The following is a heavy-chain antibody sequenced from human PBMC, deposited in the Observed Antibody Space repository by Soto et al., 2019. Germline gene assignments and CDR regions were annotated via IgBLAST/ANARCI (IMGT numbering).Heavy chain of an antibody. CDR3: ARRRTYYDFWSGSNWFDP. CDR1: GYTFTSYD. CDR2: MNPNSGNT. D-gene: IGHD3-3*01. J-gene: IGHJ5*02. V-gene: IGHV1-8*01. Sequence: GASVKVSCKASGYTFTSYDINCVRQTTGQGLEWMGWMNPNSGNTGYAQKFQGRVTMTRNTSISTAYMELSSLRSEDTAVYYCARRRTYYDFWSGSNWFDPWGQGTLVTVSS.